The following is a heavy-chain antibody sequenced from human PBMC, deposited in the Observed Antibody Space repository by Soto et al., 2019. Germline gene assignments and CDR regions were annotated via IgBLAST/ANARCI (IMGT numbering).Heavy chain of an antibody. CDR2: ISSSSSRI. V-gene: IGHV3-48*04. CDR1: GFSFNTYA. Sequence: EVQLVESGGGLIQPGGSLRLSCAASGFSFNTYAMNWVRQAPGKGLEWISYISSSSSRIYYADSVKGRFTLSRDNAKNSLYLQMNSLRAEGTAVYYCASDPGIAAAGMDCWGQGTLVTVSS. CDR3: ASDPGIAAAGMDC. D-gene: IGHD6-25*01. J-gene: IGHJ1*01.